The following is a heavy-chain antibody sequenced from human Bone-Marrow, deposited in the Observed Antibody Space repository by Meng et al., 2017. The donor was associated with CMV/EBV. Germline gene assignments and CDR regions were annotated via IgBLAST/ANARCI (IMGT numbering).Heavy chain of an antibody. V-gene: IGHV3-20*04. CDR2: INWNGGST. D-gene: IGHD3-3*01. J-gene: IGHJ6*02. CDR3: ARDSDLWSGYYTGIFRYYYGMDV. Sequence: GGSLRLSCAASGFTFDDYGMSWVRQAPGKGLEWVSGINWNGGSTGYADSVKGRFTISRDNAKNSLYLQMNSLRAEDTAVYYCARDSDLWSGYYTGIFRYYYGMDVWGQGTTVTVSS. CDR1: GFTFDDYG.